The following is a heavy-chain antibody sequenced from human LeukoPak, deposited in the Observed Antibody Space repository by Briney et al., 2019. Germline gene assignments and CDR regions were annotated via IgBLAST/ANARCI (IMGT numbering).Heavy chain of an antibody. CDR3: APRGAHGY. D-gene: IGHD4/OR15-4a*01. V-gene: IGHV3-21*01. CDR2: IGTRSRHI. CDR1: GFSLTDYS. J-gene: IGHJ4*02. Sequence: GGSLRLSCAVPGFSLTDYSMNWIRQAPGKGLEWVSSIGTRSRHIYYAESVKGRFTISRDNATNSVYLQMNSLGVEDTGVYYCAPRGAHGYWGQGTLVTVSS.